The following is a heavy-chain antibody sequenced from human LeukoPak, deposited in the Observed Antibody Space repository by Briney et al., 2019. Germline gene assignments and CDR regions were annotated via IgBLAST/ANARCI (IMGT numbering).Heavy chain of an antibody. Sequence: GGSLRLSCAASGVSFTIAWMSWVRQAPGKGLEWVANIKQDGSEKYYVDSVKGRFTISRDNAKTSLYLQMNSLRAEDTAVYYCARDKILGATHFDYWGQGTLVTVSS. CDR3: ARDKILGATHFDY. D-gene: IGHD1-26*01. CDR1: GVSFTIAW. V-gene: IGHV3-7*01. J-gene: IGHJ4*02. CDR2: IKQDGSEK.